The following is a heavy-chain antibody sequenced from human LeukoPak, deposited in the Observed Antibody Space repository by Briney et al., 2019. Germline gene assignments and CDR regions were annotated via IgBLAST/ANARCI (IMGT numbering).Heavy chain of an antibody. CDR2: IWLDDTHK. V-gene: IGHV3-30*02. D-gene: IGHD3-3*01. CDR3: AKSIAIVVSEAFDF. CDR1: GFIFPYYG. J-gene: IGHJ3*01. Sequence: GPLRLSFAASGFIFPYYGMQLVRQAPGKGPGWVTSIWLDDTHKSYADSVKGRFTVARDNSKNTVYLQMHGLKGEDTAVYYCAKSIAIVVSEAFDFWSQGTMVTVSS.